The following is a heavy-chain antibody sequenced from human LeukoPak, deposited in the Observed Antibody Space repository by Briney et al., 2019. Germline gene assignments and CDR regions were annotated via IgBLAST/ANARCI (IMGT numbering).Heavy chain of an antibody. V-gene: IGHV4-4*02. Sequence: SGTLSLTCGVSGGSISGTNWWSWVRQPPGQGLEWIGEISLAGQTNYNPSLKGRVTMSLDKSSNQLSLHLTYVTAADTATYFCSRESGPFCPFGYWGQGTLVIVSS. D-gene: IGHD1-26*01. CDR1: GGSISGTNW. CDR3: SRESGPFCPFGY. J-gene: IGHJ4*02. CDR2: ISLAGQT.